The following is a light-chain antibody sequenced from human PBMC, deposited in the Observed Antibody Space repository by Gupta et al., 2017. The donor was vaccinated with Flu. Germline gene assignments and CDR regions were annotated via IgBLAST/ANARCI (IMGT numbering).Light chain of an antibody. CDR2: EVT. CDR3: SSYTSSTTPV. Sequence: QSALTQPASVSGSPGQSITISCTGTSNDVGGYSYVSWYQQRPGKAPKLIIYEVTNRPSGVSNRFSGSKSGNTASLTISGLQAEDEADYYCSSYTSSTTPVFGGGTKLTVL. CDR1: SNDVGGYSY. V-gene: IGLV2-14*01. J-gene: IGLJ3*02.